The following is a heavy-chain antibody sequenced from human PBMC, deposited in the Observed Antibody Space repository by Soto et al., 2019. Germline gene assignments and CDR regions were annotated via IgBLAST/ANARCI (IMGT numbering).Heavy chain of an antibody. CDR3: ARCHGVAAGTTDFDY. Sequence: QVQLVQSGAEVKKPGASVKVSCKASGYTFTSYDINWVRQATGQGLEWMGWMNPNSGNTGYAQKFKGRVTMTRNTSISTAYMEVSSLRSEDTAVYYCARCHGVAAGTTDFDYWGQGTLVTVSP. CDR2: MNPNSGNT. V-gene: IGHV1-8*01. J-gene: IGHJ4*02. D-gene: IGHD6-13*01. CDR1: GYTFTSYD.